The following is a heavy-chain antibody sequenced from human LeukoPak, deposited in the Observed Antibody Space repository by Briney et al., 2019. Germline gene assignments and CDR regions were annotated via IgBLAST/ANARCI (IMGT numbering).Heavy chain of an antibody. CDR1: GFTVSSNY. V-gene: IGHV3-53*01. Sequence: GGSLRLSCAASGFTVSSNYMSWVRQAPGKGLEWVSVIYSGGSTYYADSVKGRFTISRDNSKNTLYLQMNSLRAEDTAVYYCAKAEGGGSSANGDVWGKGTTVTVSS. CDR3: AKAEGGGSSANGDV. D-gene: IGHD6-13*01. CDR2: IYSGGST. J-gene: IGHJ6*04.